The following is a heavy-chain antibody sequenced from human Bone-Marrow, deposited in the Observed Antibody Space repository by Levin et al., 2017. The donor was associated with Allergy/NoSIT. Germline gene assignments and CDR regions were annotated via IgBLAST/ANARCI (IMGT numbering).Heavy chain of an antibody. J-gene: IGHJ3*02. CDR3: ARHFPKRGQWLVRGHHNDAFDI. CDR1: GGTFSSYT. D-gene: IGHD6-19*01. CDR2: IIPILGIA. Sequence: KISCKASGGTFSSYTISWVRQAPGQGLEWMGRIIPILGIANYAQKFQGRVTITADKSTSTAYMELSSLRSEDTAVYYCARHFPKRGQWLVRGHHNDAFDIWGQGTMVTVSS. V-gene: IGHV1-69*02.